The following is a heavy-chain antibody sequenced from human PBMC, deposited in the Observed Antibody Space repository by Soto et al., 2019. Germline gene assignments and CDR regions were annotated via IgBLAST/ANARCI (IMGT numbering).Heavy chain of an antibody. V-gene: IGHV4-31*03. J-gene: IGHJ6*02. D-gene: IGHD2-15*01. Sequence: QVQLQESGPGLVKPSQTLSLTCTVSGGSISSGGYYWSWIRQHPGKVLEWIGYIYYSGSTYYNPSLKSRVTISVDTSKNQFSLKLSSVTAADTAVYYCARDRGYCSGGSCYLDYYGMDVWGQGTTVTVSS. CDR3: ARDRGYCSGGSCYLDYYGMDV. CDR1: GGSISSGGYY. CDR2: IYYSGST.